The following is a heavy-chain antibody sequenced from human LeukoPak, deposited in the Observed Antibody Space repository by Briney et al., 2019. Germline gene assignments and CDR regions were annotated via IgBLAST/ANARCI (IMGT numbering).Heavy chain of an antibody. CDR1: GYSFTSYW. J-gene: IGHJ4*02. CDR2: IYPGDSDT. D-gene: IGHD3-16*01. Sequence: GESLKISCKGSGYSFTSYWIGWVRQMPGKGLEWMGIIYPGDSDTRYSPSFQGQVTISVDKSISTAYLQWSSLKASDTATYYCARHLSLSGPPGGYWGQGTLVTVSS. V-gene: IGHV5-51*01. CDR3: ARHLSLSGPPGGY.